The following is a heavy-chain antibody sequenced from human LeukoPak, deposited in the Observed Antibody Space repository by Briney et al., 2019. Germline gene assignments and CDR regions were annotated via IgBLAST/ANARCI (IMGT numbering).Heavy chain of an antibody. V-gene: IGHV4-39*01. Sequence: PSETLSLTCTVSGGSISSSSYYWGWIRQPPGKGLEWIGSIYYSGSTYYNPSLKSRVTISVDTSKNQFSLKLSSVTAADTAVYYCARRGGSWYYFDYWGQGTLVTVSS. D-gene: IGHD6-13*01. J-gene: IGHJ4*02. CDR2: IYYSGST. CDR1: GGSISSSSYY. CDR3: ARRGGSWYYFDY.